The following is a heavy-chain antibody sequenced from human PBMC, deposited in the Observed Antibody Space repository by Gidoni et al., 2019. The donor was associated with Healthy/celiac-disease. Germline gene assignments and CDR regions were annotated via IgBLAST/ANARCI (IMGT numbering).Heavy chain of an antibody. Sequence: EVQLVQSGAEVKKPGEAQKIACKGSGYRLTSYWIGWVRQMPGQGLEWMGIIYPGVSATSYSPSFQGQVTISADKSISTAYLQWSSLKASDTAMYYCARRGLQPYYYYGMDVWGQGTTVTVSS. D-gene: IGHD4-4*01. V-gene: IGHV5-51*01. CDR1: GYRLTSYW. J-gene: IGHJ6*02. CDR3: ARRGLQPYYYYGMDV. CDR2: IYPGVSAT.